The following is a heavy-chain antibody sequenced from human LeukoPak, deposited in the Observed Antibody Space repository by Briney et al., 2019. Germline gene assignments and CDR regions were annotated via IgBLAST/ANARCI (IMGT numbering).Heavy chain of an antibody. D-gene: IGHD4-17*01. CDR2: IIPILGIA. CDR1: GGTFSSYA. V-gene: IGHV1-69*04. J-gene: IGHJ6*02. CDR3: ARYEHYGDLGGYGMDV. Sequence: SVKVSCKASGGTFSSYAISWVRQAPGRGLEWMGRIIPILGIANYAQKFQGRVTITADKSMSTAYMELSSLRSEDTAVYYCARYEHYGDLGGYGMDVWGQGTTVTVSS.